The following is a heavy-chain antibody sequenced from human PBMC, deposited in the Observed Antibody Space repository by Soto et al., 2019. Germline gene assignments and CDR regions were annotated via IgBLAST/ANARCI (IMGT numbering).Heavy chain of an antibody. CDR2: ISYDGSSQ. CDR3: ARGASSTYNHDGFDV. D-gene: IGHD2-2*01. V-gene: IGHV3-30*04. J-gene: IGHJ3*01. CDR1: RFTFSTYA. Sequence: QVQLVKSGGGVVQPGRSLRLSCAASRFTFSTYAMHWVRQAPGKGLNWVAVISYDGSSQYYPDSVKGRVTISRDNSKNMLFLQMNSLRPEHTALYYCARGASSTYNHDGFDVWGQGKMVTVSS.